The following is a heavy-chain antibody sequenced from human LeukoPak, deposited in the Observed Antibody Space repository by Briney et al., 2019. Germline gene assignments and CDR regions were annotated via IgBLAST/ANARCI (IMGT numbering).Heavy chain of an antibody. V-gene: IGHV4-39*07. Sequence: SETLSLTCTVSGGSIRSSYYYWGWIRQPPGKGLEWIGSIYDSGSTYYNPSLKSRVTISVDTSKNQFSLKLSSVTAADTAVYYCARGRNWFDPWGQGTLVTVSS. J-gene: IGHJ5*02. CDR1: GGSIRSSYYY. CDR3: ARGRNWFDP. CDR2: IYDSGST.